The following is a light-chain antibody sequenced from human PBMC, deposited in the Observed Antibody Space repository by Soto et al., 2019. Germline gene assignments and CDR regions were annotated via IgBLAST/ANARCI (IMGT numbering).Light chain of an antibody. CDR1: QSLSSSQ. Sequence: EIVLTQSPVTLCLSPGERATLSCRASQSLSSSQLAWYQQKPGQAPRLLIHDASSRATGISDRFTGSGSGTDFTLTITTLEPEDFAVYYCQQYGSSPRTFGLGTKVDIK. J-gene: IGKJ1*01. CDR3: QQYGSSPRT. CDR2: DAS. V-gene: IGKV3-20*01.